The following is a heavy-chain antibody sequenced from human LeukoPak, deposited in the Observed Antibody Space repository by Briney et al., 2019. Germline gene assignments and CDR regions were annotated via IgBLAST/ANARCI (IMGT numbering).Heavy chain of an antibody. D-gene: IGHD3-16*01. CDR2: ISYDGDNE. Sequence: PGRSLRLSCAASGFTFSNFAMHWVRQAPGKGLEWVAVISYDGDNEYYADSVKGQFTISRDNSKDRLYLQMNSLRPVDTAMYYCARVRGGRSWYYYGMDVWGRGTTVTVSS. CDR3: ARVRGGRSWYYYGMDV. V-gene: IGHV3-30-3*01. J-gene: IGHJ6*02. CDR1: GFTFSNFA.